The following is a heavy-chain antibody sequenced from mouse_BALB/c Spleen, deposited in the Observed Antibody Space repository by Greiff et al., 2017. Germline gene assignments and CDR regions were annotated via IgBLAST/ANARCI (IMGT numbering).Heavy chain of an antibody. V-gene: IGHV1-69*02. CDR1: GYTFTSYW. CDR3: ARHDYSDY. J-gene: IGHJ2*01. CDR2: IDPSDSYT. D-gene: IGHD2-3*01. Sequence: VQLQQPGAELVKPGASVKLSCKASGYTFTSYWMHWVKQRPGQGLEWIGEIDPSDSYTNYNQKFKGKATLTVDKSSSTAYMQLSSLTSEDSAVYYCARHDYSDYWGQGTTLTVSS.